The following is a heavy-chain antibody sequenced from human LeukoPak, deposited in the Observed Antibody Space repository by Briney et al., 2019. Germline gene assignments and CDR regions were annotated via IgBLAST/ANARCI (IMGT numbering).Heavy chain of an antibody. CDR2: ISYTGNT. Sequence: PSETLSLTCSVSGGSISGYCWTWIRQPPGKGLEWIGHISYTGNTKYNPSLKSRVTISVDTSKNQLSLNLISVTAADTALYYCARDTGNYGGDWFDPWGQGTLVTVSS. D-gene: IGHD1-7*01. J-gene: IGHJ5*02. V-gene: IGHV4-59*01. CDR1: GGSISGYC. CDR3: ARDTGNYGGDWFDP.